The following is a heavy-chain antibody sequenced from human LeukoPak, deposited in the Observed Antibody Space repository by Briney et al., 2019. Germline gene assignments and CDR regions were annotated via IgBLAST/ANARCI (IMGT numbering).Heavy chain of an antibody. V-gene: IGHV3-23*01. Sequence: GGSMRLSCVASGFAFSNYAMSWVRQAPGKGLEWVSGISRSGSSTFFADHVKGRFTIARDNAKSSLYLQMNTLQAEDTAVYYCARRATGSSSLFYYYMDVWGKGTTVSVSS. CDR3: ARRATGSSSLFYYYMDV. D-gene: IGHD1-26*01. CDR2: ISRSGSST. CDR1: GFAFSNYA. J-gene: IGHJ6*03.